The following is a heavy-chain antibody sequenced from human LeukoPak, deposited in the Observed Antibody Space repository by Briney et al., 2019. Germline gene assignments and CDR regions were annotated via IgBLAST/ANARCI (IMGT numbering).Heavy chain of an antibody. CDR3: ARDEARYSSGYYPNWFDP. V-gene: IGHV1-18*01. J-gene: IGHJ5*02. Sequence: ASVKVSCKASGYTFSSYGINWGRQAPRQGLEWMGWISGYNGNTHYAHNLQGRVTMTTDTSTSTAYMELRSLRSDDTAVYYCARDEARYSSGYYPNWFDPWGQGTLVTVSS. D-gene: IGHD3-22*01. CDR2: ISGYNGNT. CDR1: GYTFSSYG.